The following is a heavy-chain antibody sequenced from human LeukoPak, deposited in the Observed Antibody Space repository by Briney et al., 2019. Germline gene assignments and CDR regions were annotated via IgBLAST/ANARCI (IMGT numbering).Heavy chain of an antibody. D-gene: IGHD3-3*01. CDR1: GFTFSSYS. CDR3: AKGSKEVLFTRDHYMDV. Sequence: GGSLRLSCAASGFTFSSYSMNWVRQAPGEGLEWVSYISSLSGTIYYADSVKGRFTISRDNAKNTLYLQMNSLRAEDTAVYYCAKGSKEVLFTRDHYMDVWGKGTTVTISS. CDR2: ISSLSGTI. V-gene: IGHV3-48*01. J-gene: IGHJ6*03.